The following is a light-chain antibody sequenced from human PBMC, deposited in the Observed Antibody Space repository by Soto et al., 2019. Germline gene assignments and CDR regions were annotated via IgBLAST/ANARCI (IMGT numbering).Light chain of an antibody. CDR3: SSYTSSSVV. CDR1: GSDVGGYNF. V-gene: IGLV2-14*01. Sequence: QSALTQPPSASGSPGQSITISCAGTGSDVGGYNFVSWYQQHPGTAPKLMIYEVSKRPSGVSNRFSGSKSGNTASLTISGLQAEDEADYYCSSYTSSSVVFGGGTKLTVL. CDR2: EVS. J-gene: IGLJ2*01.